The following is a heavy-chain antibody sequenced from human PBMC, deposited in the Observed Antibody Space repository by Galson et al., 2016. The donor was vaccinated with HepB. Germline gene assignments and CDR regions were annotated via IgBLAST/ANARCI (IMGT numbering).Heavy chain of an antibody. D-gene: IGHD3-16*01. J-gene: IGHJ3*02. V-gene: IGHV4-59*12. CDR1: GGSISSYY. Sequence: SETLSLTCTVSGGSISSYYWSWIRQPPGKRLERIADIYHSGSTNYNPSLKSRAIISIDTSKNQFSLKVTSVTAADTAVYYCAREFPSWEGEAFDIWGQGTMVTVSS. CDR2: IYHSGST. CDR3: AREFPSWEGEAFDI.